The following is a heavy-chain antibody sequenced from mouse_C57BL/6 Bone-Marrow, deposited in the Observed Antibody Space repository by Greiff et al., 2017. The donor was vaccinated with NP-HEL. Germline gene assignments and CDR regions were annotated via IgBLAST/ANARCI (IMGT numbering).Heavy chain of an antibody. CDR3: SRNSGTLDY. Sequence: VQLQQSGPGLVQPSQSLSITCTVSGFSLTSYGVHWVRQSPGKGLEWLGVIWSGGSTDYNAAFISRLSISKDNFKCQVFFKMNRLPADDTAIYYWSRNSGTLDYWGQGTTLTVSS. V-gene: IGHV2-2*01. D-gene: IGHD4-1*01. CDR1: GFSLTSYG. CDR2: IWSGGST. J-gene: IGHJ2*01.